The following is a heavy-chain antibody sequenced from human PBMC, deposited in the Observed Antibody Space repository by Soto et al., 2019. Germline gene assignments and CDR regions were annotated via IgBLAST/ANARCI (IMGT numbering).Heavy chain of an antibody. CDR1: GGTFSSYT. V-gene: IGHV1-69*02. CDR2: IIPILGIA. D-gene: IGHD3-22*01. J-gene: IGHJ4*02. CDR3: ASSYDSSGYYNY. Sequence: QVQLVQSGAEVKKPESSVKVSCKASGGTFSSYTISWVRQAPGQGLEWMGRIIPILGIANYAQKFQGRVTITADKSTSTAYMELSSLRSEDTAVYYCASSYDSSGYYNYWGQGTLVTVSS.